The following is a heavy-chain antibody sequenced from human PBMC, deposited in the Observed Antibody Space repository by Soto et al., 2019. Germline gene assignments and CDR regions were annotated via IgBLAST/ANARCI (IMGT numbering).Heavy chain of an antibody. CDR3: ARERGDGYSTYYYYGMDV. J-gene: IGHJ6*02. Sequence: SVKVSCKASGGTFSSYAISWVRQAPGQGLEWMGGIIPIFGTANYAQKFQGRVTITADESTSTAYMELSSLRSEDTAVYYCARERGDGYSTYYYYGMDVWGQGTTVTVSS. CDR2: IIPIFGTA. V-gene: IGHV1-69*13. CDR1: GGTFSSYA. D-gene: IGHD4-4*01.